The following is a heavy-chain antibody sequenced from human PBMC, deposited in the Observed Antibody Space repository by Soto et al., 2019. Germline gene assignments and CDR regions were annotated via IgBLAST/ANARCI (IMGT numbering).Heavy chain of an antibody. Sequence: SETLSLTCTVSGGSISSYYWSWIRQPAGEGLEWIGRIYTSGSTNYNPSLKSRVTMSVDTSKNQFSLRLSSVTAADTAVYYCARGPAAGFTYYYYGMDVWGQGTTVTVSS. J-gene: IGHJ6*02. CDR1: GGSISSYY. CDR3: ARGPAAGFTYYYYGMDV. V-gene: IGHV4-4*07. CDR2: IYTSGST. D-gene: IGHD6-13*01.